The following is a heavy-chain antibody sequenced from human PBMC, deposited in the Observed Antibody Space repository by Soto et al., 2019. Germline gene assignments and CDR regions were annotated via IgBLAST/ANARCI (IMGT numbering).Heavy chain of an antibody. D-gene: IGHD2-2*01. Sequence: EVQLVESGGGLVKPGGSLRVSCAASGVTFSSYSMNWVRQAPGKGLEWVSSISSSSSYIYYADSVKGRFTISRDNAKNSLYLQMNSLRAEDTAVYYCARDHCSSTSGYGLWGQGTLVTVSS. CDR3: ARDHCSSTSGYGL. CDR2: ISSSSSYI. CDR1: GVTFSSYS. J-gene: IGHJ4*02. V-gene: IGHV3-21*01.